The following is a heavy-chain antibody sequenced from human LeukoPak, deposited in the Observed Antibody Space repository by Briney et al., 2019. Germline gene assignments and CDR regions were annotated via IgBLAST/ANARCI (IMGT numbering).Heavy chain of an antibody. J-gene: IGHJ4*02. CDR1: GGSISSRGYY. D-gene: IGHD3-22*01. CDR3: ARTSYYDSSGCTLDF. Sequence: SGALSLTCSVSGGSISSRGYYWAWIRQPPGKGLEWIGNISYCGSTYYNPSLKSRVTISADTSKSQFSLKLSSVTAADTAVYYCARTSYYDSSGCTLDFWGQGALVTVSS. CDR2: ISYCGST. V-gene: IGHV4-39*01.